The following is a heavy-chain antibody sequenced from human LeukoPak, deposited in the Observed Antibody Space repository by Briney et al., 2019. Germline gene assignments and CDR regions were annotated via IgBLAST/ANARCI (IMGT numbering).Heavy chain of an antibody. J-gene: IGHJ4*02. D-gene: IGHD3-10*01. CDR3: ATDGGNYYGSGSYYNPLV. Sequence: ASVKVSCKVSGYTLTELSMHWVRPAPGKGVEWMGGFDPEDGETIYAQKFQGRVTMTEDTSTDTAYMELSSLRSEDTAVYYCATDGGNYYGSGSYYNPLVWGQGTLVTVSS. CDR2: FDPEDGET. CDR1: GYTLTELS. V-gene: IGHV1-24*01.